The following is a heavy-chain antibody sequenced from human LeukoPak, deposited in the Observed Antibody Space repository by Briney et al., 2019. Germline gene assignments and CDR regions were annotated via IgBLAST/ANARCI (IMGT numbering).Heavy chain of an antibody. D-gene: IGHD6-13*01. Sequence: ASVKPSCKASGYTFTGYYMHWVRQAPGQGLEWMGWINPNSGGTNYAQKFQGRVTMTRDTSISTAYMELSRLRSDDTAVYYCARGGRAAGTQEDYYYYYYMDVWGKGTTVTISS. J-gene: IGHJ6*03. CDR2: INPNSGGT. V-gene: IGHV1-2*02. CDR1: GYTFTGYY. CDR3: ARGGRAAGTQEDYYYYYYMDV.